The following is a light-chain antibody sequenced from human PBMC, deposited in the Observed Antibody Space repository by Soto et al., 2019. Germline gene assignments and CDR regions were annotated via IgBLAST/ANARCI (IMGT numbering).Light chain of an antibody. CDR3: SAYTGSGTPYV. Sequence: QSALTQPASVSGSPVQSITISCTGTSSDVGGYNYVSWYQQHQGKAPKLMVYEVSNRTSGVSNRFSGSKSGNTASLTISGLQAEDESDYYCSAYTGSGTPYVVGTGTKLTV. CDR2: EVS. J-gene: IGLJ1*01. CDR1: SSDVGGYNY. V-gene: IGLV2-14*01.